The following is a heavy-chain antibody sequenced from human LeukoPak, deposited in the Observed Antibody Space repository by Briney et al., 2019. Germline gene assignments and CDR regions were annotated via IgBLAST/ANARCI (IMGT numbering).Heavy chain of an antibody. V-gene: IGHV4-39*01. CDR1: VGSINSNSHH. J-gene: IGHJ4*02. CDR2: IYYSGTT. D-gene: IGHD3-9*01. Sequence: SETLSLTCSVPVGSINSNSHHWDWIRQAPGKGLEWIGNIYYSGTTSYNPSLKSRVTISVDTSKNQFSLRLSSVTAADTTVYYCTRRGDVLTDYAFAYWGQGTLVTVSS. CDR3: TRRGDVLTDYAFAY.